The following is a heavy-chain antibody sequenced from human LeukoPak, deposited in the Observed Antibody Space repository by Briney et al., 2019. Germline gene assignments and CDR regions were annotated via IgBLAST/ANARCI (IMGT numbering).Heavy chain of an antibody. CDR3: ARGPSGGRYHVGDY. J-gene: IGHJ4*02. CDR2: ISSNGGST. V-gene: IGHV3-64*04. D-gene: IGHD1-26*01. CDR1: GFTFSTHA. Sequence: PGRSLRLSCAASGFTFSTHAMHWVRQAPGQGVEHVSGISSNGGSTYYADSVKGRFTIYRDNSKNTLYLQMNSLRAEDTAVYYCARGPSGGRYHVGDYWGQGTLVTVSS.